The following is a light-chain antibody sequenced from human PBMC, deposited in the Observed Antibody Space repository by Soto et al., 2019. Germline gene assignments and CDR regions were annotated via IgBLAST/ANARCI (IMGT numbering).Light chain of an antibody. CDR1: SSNIGSNP. V-gene: IGLV1-44*01. CDR3: ASWDDILNALV. Sequence: QSVLTQPPSASGAPGQRVTISCSGGSSNIGSNPVNWYQQFPGTAPRLLIYDDSQRSSGVPDRFSGSKSDTSASLALSGLQSEDEADYYCASWDDILNALVFRGGTKVTVL. J-gene: IGLJ2*01. CDR2: DDS.